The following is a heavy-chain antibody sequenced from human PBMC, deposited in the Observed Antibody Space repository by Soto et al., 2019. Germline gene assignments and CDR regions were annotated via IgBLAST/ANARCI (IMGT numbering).Heavy chain of an antibody. V-gene: IGHV1-69*02. Sequence: QVQLVQSGAEVKKPGSSVKVSCKASGGTFSSYTISWVRQAPGQGLEWMGRIIPILGIANYAQKFQGRVTITADKSTSTAYRELSSLRSEDTAVYYCARLNTGDFDYWGQGTLVTVSS. D-gene: IGHD4-17*01. CDR3: ARLNTGDFDY. J-gene: IGHJ4*02. CDR1: GGTFSSYT. CDR2: IIPILGIA.